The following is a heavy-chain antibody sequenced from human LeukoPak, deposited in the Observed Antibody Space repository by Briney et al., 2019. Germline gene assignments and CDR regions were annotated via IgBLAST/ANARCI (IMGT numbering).Heavy chain of an antibody. Sequence: GGSLRLSCTASGFTFGDYAMSWVRQAPGKGLEWVGFIRSKAYGGTTEYAASVKGRFTISRDDSKSIAYLQMNSLKTEDTAVYYCTRDHLRRERGYFDYWGQGTLVTVSS. CDR2: IRSKAYGGTT. V-gene: IGHV3-49*04. CDR1: GFTFGDYA. J-gene: IGHJ4*02. CDR3: TRDHLRRERGYFDY.